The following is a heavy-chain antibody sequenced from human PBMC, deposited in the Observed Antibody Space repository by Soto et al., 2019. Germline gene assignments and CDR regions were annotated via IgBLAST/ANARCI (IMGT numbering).Heavy chain of an antibody. V-gene: IGHV3-23*01. Sequence: EVQLLESGGGLLQPGGSLRLSCPASGFTFSSYAMSWVRQAPGTGLEWVSTISGSGGSTYYADSLKGRFTISRDNSNTTLFLQMSSQSAEDTPVYYGAKEAVSGWYYFDYWGPGTLVTVAS. J-gene: IGHJ4*02. D-gene: IGHD6-19*01. CDR1: GFTFSSYA. CDR3: AKEAVSGWYYFDY. CDR2: ISGSGGST.